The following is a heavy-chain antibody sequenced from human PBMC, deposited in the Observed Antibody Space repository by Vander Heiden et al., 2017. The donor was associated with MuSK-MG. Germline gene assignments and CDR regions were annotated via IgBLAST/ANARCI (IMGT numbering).Heavy chain of an antibody. Sequence: QVQLQESGPGLVKPSQTLSLTCTVSGGSISSGGYYWSWIRQHPGKGLEWIGYIYYSGSTDDNPSLKSRVTIAVDTAKNQFSLKMSSVTAADTAVYYGARDTNRNAFDIWGQGTMVTVSS. CDR3: ARDTNRNAFDI. J-gene: IGHJ3*02. CDR2: IYYSGST. CDR1: GGSISSGGYY. D-gene: IGHD2-2*01. V-gene: IGHV4-31*03.